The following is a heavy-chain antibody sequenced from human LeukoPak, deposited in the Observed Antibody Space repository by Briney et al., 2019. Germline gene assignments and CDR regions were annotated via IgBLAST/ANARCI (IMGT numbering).Heavy chain of an antibody. J-gene: IGHJ4*02. Sequence: ASVPVSCKASGYTFTGCYMHWVRPAPGQGLEWMGWIDPNSGGTNYAQKFQGRVTTTTYTSLSTAYMDLTRRTSDDTAVYYCATQARITIFGVVIKAKAENFDYWGQGPLVTVSS. CDR3: ATQARITIFGVVIKAKAENFDY. CDR2: IDPNSGGT. CDR1: GYTFTGCY. D-gene: IGHD3-3*01. V-gene: IGHV1-2*02.